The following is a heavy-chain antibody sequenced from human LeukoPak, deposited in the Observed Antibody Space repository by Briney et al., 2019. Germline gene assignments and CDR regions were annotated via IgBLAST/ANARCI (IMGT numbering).Heavy chain of an antibody. V-gene: IGHV3-11*06. D-gene: IGHD6-19*01. CDR3: ASSPGAGSARYFQH. Sequence: GGSLRLSCAASGFTFSDYYMSWIRQAPGKGLEGVSYISSSSSYTNYADSVKGRFTISRDNAKNSLYLQMNSLRAEDTAVYYCASSPGAGSARYFQHWGQGTLVTVSS. CDR1: GFTFSDYY. J-gene: IGHJ1*01. CDR2: ISSSSSYT.